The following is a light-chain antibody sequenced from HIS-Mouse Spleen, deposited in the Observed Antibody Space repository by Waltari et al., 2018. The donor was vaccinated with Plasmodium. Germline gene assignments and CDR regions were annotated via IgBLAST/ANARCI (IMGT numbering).Light chain of an antibody. Sequence: EIVMTQSPATLSVSPGERATLSCRASQSVSSNLAWYQQKPGQAPRLLIYGASTRATGIPARFSGSGSGTEFTLNISSLQSEDFAVYYCQQYNNWSFTFGPGTKVDI. CDR1: QSVSSN. CDR3: QQYNNWSFT. CDR2: GAS. V-gene: IGKV3-15*01. J-gene: IGKJ3*01.